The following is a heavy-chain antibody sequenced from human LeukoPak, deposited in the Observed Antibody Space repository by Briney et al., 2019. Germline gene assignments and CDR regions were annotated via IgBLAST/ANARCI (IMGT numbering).Heavy chain of an antibody. J-gene: IGHJ4*02. CDR3: ASAYYDILGGHFDY. V-gene: IGHV4-4*02. D-gene: IGHD3-9*01. CDR1: GGSISSNNW. Sequence: SETLSLTCAVSGGSISSNNWWNWVRQPPGKGLEWIGEIYHSGSTNYNPSLKSRVTISVDKSKNQLFLKLNSVTAADTAVYYCASAYYDILGGHFDYWGQGTLVTVSS. CDR2: IYHSGST.